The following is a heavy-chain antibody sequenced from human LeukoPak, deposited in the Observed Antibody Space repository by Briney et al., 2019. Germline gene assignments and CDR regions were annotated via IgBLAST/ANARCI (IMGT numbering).Heavy chain of an antibody. CDR2: IKQDGSAK. CDR1: GFTFSDYS. CDR3: ARGSGWLEDF. D-gene: IGHD6-19*01. V-gene: IGHV3-7*01. Sequence: GGSLRLSCEASGFTFSDYSMNWVRQAPGKGLEWVANIKQDGSAKNYVDSVKGRFTISRDNAKNSLYLQMNSLRAEDTGVYYCARGSGWLEDFWGQGTLVTVSS. J-gene: IGHJ4*02.